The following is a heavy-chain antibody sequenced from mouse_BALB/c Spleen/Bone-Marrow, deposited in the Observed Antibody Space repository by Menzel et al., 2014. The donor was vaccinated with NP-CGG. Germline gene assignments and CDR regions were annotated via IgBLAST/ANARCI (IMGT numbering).Heavy chain of an antibody. CDR3: ARDKGRALFDY. CDR2: IRNKANGYTT. J-gene: IGHJ2*01. CDR1: GFTFSDYY. Sequence: EVKVVESGGGLVQPGGSLRLSCATSGFTFSDYYMNWVRQPPGKALEWLGFIRNKANGYTTEYSASVKGRFTISRDNSQNILYLQMNTLRAEDSATYYCARDKGRALFDYWGQGATLTVSS. V-gene: IGHV7-3*02.